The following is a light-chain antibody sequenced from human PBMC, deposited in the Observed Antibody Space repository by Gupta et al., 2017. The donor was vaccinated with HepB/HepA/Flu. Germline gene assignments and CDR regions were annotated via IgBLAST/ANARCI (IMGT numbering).Light chain of an antibody. CDR2: WAS. Sequence: DIVMTQSPDSLAVSLGERATINCKSSQSVLYSSNNKNNLAWFQQKPGQPPKLLIYWASTRESGVPDRFSGSGSGTDFTLTISSLQAEDVAVYYCQQYYSPLWTFGQGTKVEIK. V-gene: IGKV4-1*01. CDR1: QSVLYSSNNKNN. J-gene: IGKJ1*01. CDR3: QQYYSPLWT.